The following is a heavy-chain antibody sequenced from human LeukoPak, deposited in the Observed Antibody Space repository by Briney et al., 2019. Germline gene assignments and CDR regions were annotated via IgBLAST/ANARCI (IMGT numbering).Heavy chain of an antibody. Sequence: GGSLRLSCAASGFTFDDYAMHWVRQAPGKGLEWLSGISWNSGSIGYADSVKGRFTISRDNAKNSLYLQMNSLRAEDTALYYCAKAYNYGDYEVPFDYWGQGTLVTVSS. V-gene: IGHV3-9*01. CDR1: GFTFDDYA. J-gene: IGHJ4*02. CDR3: AKAYNYGDYEVPFDY. D-gene: IGHD4-17*01. CDR2: ISWNSGSI.